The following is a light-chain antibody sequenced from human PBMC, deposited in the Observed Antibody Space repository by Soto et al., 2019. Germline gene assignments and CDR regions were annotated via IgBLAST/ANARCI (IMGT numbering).Light chain of an antibody. CDR3: QQYGSSPGT. V-gene: IGKV3-20*01. CDR1: QSVTNRY. J-gene: IGKJ1*01. Sequence: ETALTTSTGTQSFSLRETATLSRRASQSVTNRYLAWYRQKPGQAPMLLIFGASIRDTGIPDRFSGSGSGTDFTLTINRLEPEDFAVYYCQQYGSSPGTFGQGTKVDIK. CDR2: GAS.